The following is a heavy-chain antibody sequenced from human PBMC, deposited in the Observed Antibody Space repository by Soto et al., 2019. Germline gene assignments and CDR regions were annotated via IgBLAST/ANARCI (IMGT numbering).Heavy chain of an antibody. CDR3: ARQHHYSKPYYYYYYGMDV. V-gene: IGHV4-30-4*01. Sequence: SETLSLTCTVSGGSISSGDYYWSWIRQPPAKGLEWIGYIYYSGSTYYNPSLKSRVTISVDTSKNQFSLKLSSVYAGDTAVSYCARQHHYSKPYYYYYYGMDVWGRGTTVTVSS. CDR2: IYYSGST. D-gene: IGHD4-4*01. CDR1: GGSISSGDYY. J-gene: IGHJ6*02.